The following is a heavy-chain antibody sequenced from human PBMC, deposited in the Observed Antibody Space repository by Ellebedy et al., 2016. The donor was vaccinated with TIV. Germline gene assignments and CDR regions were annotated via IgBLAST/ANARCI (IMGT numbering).Heavy chain of an antibody. CDR2: IYSGGST. V-gene: IGHV3-53*01. J-gene: IGHJ4*02. Sequence: GESLKISXAASGFIVSSNFMSWVRQAPGTGLEWVSVIYSGGSTYYADSVKGRFTISRDNSKNTLYLQMNSLRAEDTAVYYCVRGNEQLGRWGAFDYWGQGTLVTVSS. CDR1: GFIVSSNF. CDR3: VRGNEQLGRWGAFDY. D-gene: IGHD6-6*01.